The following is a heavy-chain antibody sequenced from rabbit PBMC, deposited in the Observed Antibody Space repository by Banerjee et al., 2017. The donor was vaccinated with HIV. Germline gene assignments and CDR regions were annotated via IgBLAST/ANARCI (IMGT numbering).Heavy chain of an antibody. D-gene: IGHD4-1*01. CDR1: AFSFSSGYW. CDR3: ATGGLDSDWGGYYFNL. V-gene: IGHV1S45*01. J-gene: IGHJ4*01. Sequence: QEQLEESGGDLVKPEGSLTLTCTASAFSFSSGYWRCWVRQAPGKGPEWIACIYNGDGSTDYASWAKGRFTISKTSSTTVTLQMTSLTAADTATYFCATGGLDSDWGGYYFNLWGPGTLVTVS. CDR2: IYNGDGST.